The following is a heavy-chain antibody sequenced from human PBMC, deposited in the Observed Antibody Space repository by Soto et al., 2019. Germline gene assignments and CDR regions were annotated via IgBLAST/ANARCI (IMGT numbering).Heavy chain of an antibody. D-gene: IGHD1-26*01. CDR1: GYTFTGYY. Sequence: ASVKVSCKASGYTFTGYYMHWVRQAPGQGLEWMGWINAGNGNTKYSQKFQGRVTITRDTSASTAYMELSSLRSEDTAVYYCARVLVGATDFDYWGQGTLVTVS. CDR2: INAGNGNT. CDR3: ARVLVGATDFDY. V-gene: IGHV1-3*01. J-gene: IGHJ4*02.